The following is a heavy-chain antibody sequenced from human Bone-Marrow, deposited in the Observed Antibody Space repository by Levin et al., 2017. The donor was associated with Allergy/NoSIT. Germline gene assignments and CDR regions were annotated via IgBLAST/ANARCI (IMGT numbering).Heavy chain of an antibody. CDR1: GFSFTSYG. Sequence: GESLKISCAASGFSFTSYGMHWVRQAPGKGLEWVAVIWHDGSNKYYADSVKGRFTISRDNPENTLYLQMNSLRVEDTAVYYCARDKLKVAVTWGTYYHGMDVWGQGTTVTVSS. J-gene: IGHJ6*02. D-gene: IGHD6-19*01. CDR3: ARDKLKVAVTWGTYYHGMDV. V-gene: IGHV3-33*01. CDR2: IWHDGSNK.